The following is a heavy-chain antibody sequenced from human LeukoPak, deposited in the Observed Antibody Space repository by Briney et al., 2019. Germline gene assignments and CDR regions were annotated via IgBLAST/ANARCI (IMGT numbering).Heavy chain of an antibody. CDR3: AKDNVDIVVGPAAHFDY. Sequence: GGSLRLSCAASGFTFNIYGMTWVRQAPGKGLEWVSGISGSGRSTYYADSVKGRFTISRDNAKNALFLQMNSLRAEDTAIYFCAKDNVDIVVGPAAHFDYWGQGTLVTVSS. CDR1: GFTFNIYG. J-gene: IGHJ4*02. CDR2: ISGSGRST. V-gene: IGHV3-23*01. D-gene: IGHD2-2*03.